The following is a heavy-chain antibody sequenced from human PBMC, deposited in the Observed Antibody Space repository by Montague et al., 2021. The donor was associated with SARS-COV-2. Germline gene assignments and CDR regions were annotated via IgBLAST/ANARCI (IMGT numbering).Heavy chain of an antibody. CDR1: GGSISSGDYY. D-gene: IGHD3-10*01. CDR3: ARDAYYYGSGGYSHYFDY. CDR2: IYYSGTT. Sequence: TLSLTCTVSGGSISSGDYYWSWIRHHPGKGLEWIGYIYYSGTTYYNPSLKSRVTISVDTSKNQFSLKLSSVTAADTALYYCARDAYYYGSGGYSHYFDYWGQGTLVTVSS. J-gene: IGHJ4*02. V-gene: IGHV4-31*03.